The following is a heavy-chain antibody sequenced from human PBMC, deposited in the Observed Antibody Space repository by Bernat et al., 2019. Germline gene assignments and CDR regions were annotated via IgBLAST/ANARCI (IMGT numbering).Heavy chain of an antibody. CDR3: ARERFVIAAAGKPDDY. D-gene: IGHD6-13*01. CDR1: GYSISSGYY. Sequence: QVQLQQWGAGLLKPSETLSLTCAVYGYSISSGYYWGWIRQPPGKGLEWIGSIYHSGSTYYNPSLKSRVTISVDTSKNQFSLKLSSVTAADTAVYYCARERFVIAAAGKPDDYWGQGTLVTVSS. V-gene: IGHV4-38-2*02. J-gene: IGHJ4*02. CDR2: IYHSGST.